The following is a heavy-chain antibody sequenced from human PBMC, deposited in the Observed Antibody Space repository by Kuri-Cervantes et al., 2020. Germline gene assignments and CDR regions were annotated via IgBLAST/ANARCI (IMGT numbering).Heavy chain of an antibody. CDR2: INHSGST. Sequence: SQTLSLPCAVYGGSFSGYYWSWIRQPPGKGLEWIGEINHSGSTNYDPSLKSRVTISVDTYKNQFSLKLSSVTAADTAVYYCARARGTAGTFDYWGQGTLVTVSS. CDR1: GGSFSGYY. J-gene: IGHJ4*02. D-gene: IGHD1-1*01. V-gene: IGHV4-34*01. CDR3: ARARGTAGTFDY.